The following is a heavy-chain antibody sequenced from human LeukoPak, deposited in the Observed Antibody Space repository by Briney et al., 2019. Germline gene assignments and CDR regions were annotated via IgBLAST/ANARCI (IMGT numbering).Heavy chain of an antibody. CDR1: GYTLTELS. CDR3: ATSGSFWDIVVVVAATHTHAFDI. V-gene: IGHV1-24*01. CDR2: FDPEDGET. D-gene: IGHD2-15*01. J-gene: IGHJ3*02. Sequence: ASVKVSCKVSGYTLTELSMHWVRQAPGKGLEWMGGFDPEDGETIYAEKFQGRATITADTSTDTAYMELSSLRSEDTAVYYCATSGSFWDIVVVVAATHTHAFDIWGQGTMVTVSS.